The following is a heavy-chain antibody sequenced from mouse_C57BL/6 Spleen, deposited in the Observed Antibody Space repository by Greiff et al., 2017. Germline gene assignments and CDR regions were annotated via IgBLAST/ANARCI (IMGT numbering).Heavy chain of an antibody. CDR2: IDPSDSET. CDR1: GYTFTSYW. V-gene: IGHV1-52*01. Sequence: QVQLQQPGAELVRPGSSVKLSCKASGYTFTSYWMHWVKQRPIQGLEWIGNIDPSDSETHYNQKFKDKATLTVDKSSSTAYMQLSSLTSEDSAVYYCARQNYYGSSDVWYFDVWGTGTTVTVSS. D-gene: IGHD1-1*01. J-gene: IGHJ1*03. CDR3: ARQNYYGSSDVWYFDV.